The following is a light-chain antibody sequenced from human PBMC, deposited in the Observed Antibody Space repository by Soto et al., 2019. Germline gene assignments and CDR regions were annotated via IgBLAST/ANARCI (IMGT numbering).Light chain of an antibody. V-gene: IGKV3-20*01. CDR3: QQYGSSPPFT. CDR2: GAS. Sequence: IVLTLSPGTLSLSPGARATLSCRASASVSSSYLAWYHQKPGQAPRRLIYGASSRTTGSPDSFSGSGSGTDFTLTISRLETEDFAVYYCQQYGSSPPFTFGGGTQVEIK. J-gene: IGKJ4*01. CDR1: ASVSSSY.